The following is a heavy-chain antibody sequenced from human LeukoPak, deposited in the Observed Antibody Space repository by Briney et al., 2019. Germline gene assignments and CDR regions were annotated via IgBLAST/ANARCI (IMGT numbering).Heavy chain of an antibody. V-gene: IGHV1-58*01. J-gene: IGHJ4*02. CDR2: IVVGSGNT. CDR3: VADCYGDCTD. D-gene: IGHD4-17*01. CDR1: GFIFSSSA. Sequence: SVKVSCKASGFIFSSSAVQWVRQARGQRLEWIGWIVVGSGNTNYAQNFQERVTITRDMSTSTAYMELSSLRSEDTAVYYCVADCYGDCTDWGQGTLVTVSS.